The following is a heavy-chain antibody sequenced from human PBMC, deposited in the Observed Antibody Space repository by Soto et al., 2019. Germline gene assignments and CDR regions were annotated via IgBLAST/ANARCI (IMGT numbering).Heavy chain of an antibody. Sequence: VMTSETLSLTCTVSGGSISSYYWSWIRQPPGKGLEWIGYIYYSGSTNYNPSLKSRVTISVDTSKNQFSLKLSSVTAADTAVYYCARVSLRFGAYYYGMDVWGQGTTVTVSS. CDR1: GGSISSYY. V-gene: IGHV4-59*01. D-gene: IGHD3-10*01. CDR3: ARVSLRFGAYYYGMDV. CDR2: IYYSGST. J-gene: IGHJ6*02.